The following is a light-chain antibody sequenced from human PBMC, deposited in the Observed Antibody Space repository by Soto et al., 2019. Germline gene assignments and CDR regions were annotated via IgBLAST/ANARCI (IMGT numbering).Light chain of an antibody. CDR2: AAS. J-gene: IGKJ5*01. CDR1: ESISRH. Sequence: DIQMSQNQSSLSASVGDRVTITCRAAESISRHLNWYQQKPGRAPDLLIYAASTLQNGVPSRFTGSGSGTEFTLTITGLQLEDFATYYCQQDYSTLATLVQGTR. V-gene: IGKV1-39*01. CDR3: QQDYSTLAT.